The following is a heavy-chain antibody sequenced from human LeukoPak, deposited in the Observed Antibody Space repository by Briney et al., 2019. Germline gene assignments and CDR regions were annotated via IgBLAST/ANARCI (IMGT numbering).Heavy chain of an antibody. CDR2: INPSGSST. D-gene: IGHD1-26*01. J-gene: IGHJ5*02. CDR3: ARDNSVGDVAWWFDP. V-gene: IGHV1-46*01. Sequence: ASVKGSCKASGYSFTSHYMRWVRQAPGQGLECLGQINPSGSSTLDAQKFQGRVTMTRDMSTTTDYMELSSLRSEDTAVYYCARDNSVGDVAWWFDPWDQGTLVTVSS. CDR1: GYSFTSHY.